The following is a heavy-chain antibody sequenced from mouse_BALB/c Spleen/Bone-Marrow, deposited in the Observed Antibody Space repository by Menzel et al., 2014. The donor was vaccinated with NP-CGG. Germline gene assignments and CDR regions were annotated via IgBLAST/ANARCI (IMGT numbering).Heavy chain of an antibody. CDR2: IYPGDGDT. CDR3: ARSELGRYYAMDY. D-gene: IGHD4-1*01. J-gene: IGHJ4*01. CDR1: GYAFSSYW. Sequence: QVHVKQSGAELVRPGSSVKISCKASGYAFSSYWMSWVKQRPGQGLEWIGQIYPGDGDTNYNGKFKGKATLTADKSSSTAYMQLSSLTSEDSAVYFCARSELGRYYAMDYWGQGTSVTVSS. V-gene: IGHV1-80*01.